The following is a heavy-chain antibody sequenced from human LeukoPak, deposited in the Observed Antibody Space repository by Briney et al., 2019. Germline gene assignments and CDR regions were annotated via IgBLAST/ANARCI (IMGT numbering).Heavy chain of an antibody. Sequence: PSETLSLTCTVSGGSISSYYWSWIRQPPGKGLEWIGYIYYSGSTNYNPSLKSRVTISVDTSKNQFSLKLSSVTAADTAVYCCARWYYYGSGSYPAEDMDVWGQGTTVTVSS. CDR2: IYYSGST. CDR1: GGSISSYY. D-gene: IGHD3-10*01. V-gene: IGHV4-59*12. CDR3: ARWYYYGSGSYPAEDMDV. J-gene: IGHJ6*02.